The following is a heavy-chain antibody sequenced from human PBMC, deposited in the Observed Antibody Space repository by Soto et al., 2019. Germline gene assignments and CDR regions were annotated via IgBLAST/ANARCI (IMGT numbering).Heavy chain of an antibody. CDR1: GYTFTSHG. Sequence: DSVKSSCKASGYTFTSHGISWVRQAPGQGLEWMGWISAYNGNTNYAQKLQGRVTMTTDTSTSTAYMELRSLRSDDTAVYYCARVGDPYCFYGMGVWGQVTSVTACS. J-gene: IGHJ6*01. V-gene: IGHV1-18*04. CDR2: ISAYNGNT. D-gene: IGHD1-26*01. CDR3: ARVGDPYCFYGMGV.